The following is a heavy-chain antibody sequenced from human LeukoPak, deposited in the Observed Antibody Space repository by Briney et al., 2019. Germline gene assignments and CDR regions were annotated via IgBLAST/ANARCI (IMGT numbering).Heavy chain of an antibody. D-gene: IGHD1-26*01. CDR3: ARDLGVGATAFQH. CDR2: IWYDGSNK. J-gene: IGHJ1*01. Sequence: PGGSLRLSCAASGFTFSSYGMHWVRQAPGKGLEWVAVIWYDGSNKYYADSVKGRFTISRDNSKNTLYLQMNSLRAEDTAVYYCARDLGVGATAFQHWGQGTLVTVSS. V-gene: IGHV3-33*01. CDR1: GFTFSSYG.